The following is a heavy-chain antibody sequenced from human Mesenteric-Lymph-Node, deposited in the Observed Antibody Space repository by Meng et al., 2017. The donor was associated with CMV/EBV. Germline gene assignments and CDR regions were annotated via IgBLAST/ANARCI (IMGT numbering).Heavy chain of an antibody. CDR3: ARWSSTSWSFDY. Sequence: KASGYTFTSYAMHWVRQATGQRLEWMGWINAGNGNTKYSQKFQGRVTITRDTSASTAYMELSSLRSEDTAVYYCARWSSTSWSFDYWGQGTLVTVSS. CDR2: INAGNGNT. V-gene: IGHV1-3*01. D-gene: IGHD6-13*01. J-gene: IGHJ4*02. CDR1: GYTFTSYA.